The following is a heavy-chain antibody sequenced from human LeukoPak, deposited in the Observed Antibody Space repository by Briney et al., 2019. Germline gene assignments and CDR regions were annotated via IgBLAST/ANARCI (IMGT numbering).Heavy chain of an antibody. CDR2: INPSGGST. V-gene: IGHV1-46*01. Sequence: ASVKVSCKASGYTFTSYYMHWVRQAPGQGLEWMGIINPSGGSTSYAQKFQGRVTMTRDTSASTAYMELSSLRSEDTAVYYCARYHPKAYFDYWGQGTLVTASS. J-gene: IGHJ4*02. CDR3: ARYHPKAYFDY. CDR1: GYTFTSYY.